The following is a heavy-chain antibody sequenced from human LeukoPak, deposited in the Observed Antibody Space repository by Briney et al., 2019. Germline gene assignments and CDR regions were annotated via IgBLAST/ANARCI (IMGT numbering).Heavy chain of an antibody. CDR3: ARDSGLLWFGELHY. D-gene: IGHD3-10*01. V-gene: IGHV3-21*01. Sequence: GGSLRLSCAASGFTFSSYSMTWVRQAPGKGLEWVSSISSSSSYIYYADSVKGRFTISRDNAKNSLYLQMNSLRAEDTAVYYCARDSGLLWFGELHYWGQGTLATVSS. CDR2: ISSSSSYI. CDR1: GFTFSSYS. J-gene: IGHJ4*02.